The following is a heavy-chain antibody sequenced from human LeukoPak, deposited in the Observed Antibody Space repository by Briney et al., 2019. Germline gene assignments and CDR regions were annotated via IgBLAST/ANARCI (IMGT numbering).Heavy chain of an antibody. J-gene: IGHJ4*02. Sequence: SETLSLTCTVCGGSISSYYWSWIRQPPGKGLEWIGYIYYSGSTNYNPSLKSRVTISVDTSKNQFSLKLSSVTAADTAVYYCASSYSSGWYPSHFDYWGQGTLVTVSS. CDR2: IYYSGST. D-gene: IGHD6-19*01. CDR3: ASSYSSGWYPSHFDY. CDR1: GGSISSYY. V-gene: IGHV4-59*01.